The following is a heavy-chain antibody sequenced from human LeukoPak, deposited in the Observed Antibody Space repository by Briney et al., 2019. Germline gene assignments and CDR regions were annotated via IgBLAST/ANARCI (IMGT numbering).Heavy chain of an antibody. J-gene: IGHJ6*02. CDR2: INTNTGNP. CDR3: ARDRDDPGASHYYYGMDV. CDR1: GYTFTSYA. Sequence: ASVKVSCKASGYTFTSYAMNWVRQAPGQGPEWMGWINTNTGNPTYAQGFTGRFVFSLDTSVSTAYLQISSLKAEDTAVYYCARDRDDPGASHYYYGMDVWGQGTTVTVSS. D-gene: IGHD3-10*01. V-gene: IGHV7-4-1*02.